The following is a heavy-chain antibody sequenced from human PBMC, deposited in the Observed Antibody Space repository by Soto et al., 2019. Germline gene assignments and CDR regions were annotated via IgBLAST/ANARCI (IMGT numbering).Heavy chain of an antibody. Sequence: SVKVSCKASAGTFISYAISWVRQAPGQGLVWMGGIIPIFGTANYAQKFQGRVTITADESTSTAYMELSSLRSEDTAVHYCAKGYCTNGVCSPHYYYYYGMDVWGQGTTVTVSS. CDR2: IIPIFGTA. V-gene: IGHV1-69*13. CDR1: AGTFISYA. D-gene: IGHD2-8*01. CDR3: AKGYCTNGVCSPHYYYYYGMDV. J-gene: IGHJ6*02.